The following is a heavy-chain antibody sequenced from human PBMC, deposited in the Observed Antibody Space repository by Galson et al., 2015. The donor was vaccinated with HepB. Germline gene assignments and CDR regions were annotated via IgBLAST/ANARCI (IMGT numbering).Heavy chain of an antibody. CDR1: GYTFTSYG. CDR2: ISAYNGNT. J-gene: IGHJ5*02. CDR3: ARDLGVEVGAGVYWFDP. D-gene: IGHD1-26*01. Sequence: SVKVSCKASGYTFTSYGISWVRQAPGQGLEWMGWISAYNGNTNYAQKFQGRVTITADESTSTAYMELSSLRSEDTAVYYCARDLGVEVGAGVYWFDPWGQGTLVTVSS. V-gene: IGHV1-18*01.